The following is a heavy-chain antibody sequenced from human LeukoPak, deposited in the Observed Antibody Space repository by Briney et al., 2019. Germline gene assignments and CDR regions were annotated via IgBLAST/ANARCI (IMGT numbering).Heavy chain of an antibody. J-gene: IGHJ4*02. CDR3: EYFDGSSPGFDY. CDR1: GGSISSGGYS. D-gene: IGHD3-9*01. Sequence: PSETLSLTCAVYGGSISSGGYSWSWIRQPPGKGLEWIGYIYHSGSTYYNPSLKSRVTISVDTSKNQFSLKLSSVTAADTAVYYCEYFDGSSPGFDYWGQGTLVTVSS. CDR2: IYHSGST. V-gene: IGHV4-30-2*01.